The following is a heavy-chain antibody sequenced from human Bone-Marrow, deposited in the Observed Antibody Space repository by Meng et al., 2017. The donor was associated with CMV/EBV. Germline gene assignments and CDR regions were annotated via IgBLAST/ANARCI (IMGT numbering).Heavy chain of an antibody. V-gene: IGHV5-51*01. J-gene: IGHJ5*02. CDR2: IYHGDSDT. CDR1: FTSYW. D-gene: IGHD2-8*01. CDR3: ARRREYCANSVCYGNWFDP. Sequence: FTSYWCGWVRQMPGKGLEWMGIIYHGDSDTKYSPSMQGQITISAEKSISTAYMQWSSLKASDTAMYYCARRREYCANSVCYGNWFDPWGQGTLVTVSS.